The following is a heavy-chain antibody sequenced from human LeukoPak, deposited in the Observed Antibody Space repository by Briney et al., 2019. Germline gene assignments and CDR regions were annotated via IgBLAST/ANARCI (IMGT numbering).Heavy chain of an antibody. J-gene: IGHJ4*02. CDR1: GFTFNSYS. CDR2: IGSTGAYI. V-gene: IGHV3-21*01. CDR3: ARDRWELLRSVDY. Sequence: GGSLRLSCAASGFTFNSYSMNWVRQAPGKGLEWLSSIGSTGAYIFYADSVKGRFTISRDNAKNSLYLQMNSLRAEDTAVYYCARDRWELLRSVDYWGQGTLVTVSS. D-gene: IGHD2-15*01.